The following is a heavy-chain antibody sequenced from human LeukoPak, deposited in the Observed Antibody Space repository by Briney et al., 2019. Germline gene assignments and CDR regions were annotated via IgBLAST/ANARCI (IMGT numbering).Heavy chain of an antibody. Sequence: GGSLRLSCAASGFTFSDHYMDWVRQAPGKGLEWVGRIKHKAHSYTAEYAASVKGRFTISRDDSKSSLYLQMNSLKIEDTAVYYCAQFAKGGWGQGTLVTVSS. V-gene: IGHV3-72*01. D-gene: IGHD2-21*01. J-gene: IGHJ4*02. CDR1: GFTFSDHY. CDR2: IKHKAHSYTA. CDR3: AQFAKGG.